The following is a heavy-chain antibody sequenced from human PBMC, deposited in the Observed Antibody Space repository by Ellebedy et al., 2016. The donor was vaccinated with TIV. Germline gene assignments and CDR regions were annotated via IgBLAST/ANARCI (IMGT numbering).Heavy chain of an antibody. D-gene: IGHD1-26*01. J-gene: IGHJ3*02. CDR2: INSDGSST. CDR3: ARRGNYLGDAFDI. CDR1: GFTFSSYW. V-gene: IGHV3-74*01. Sequence: GESLKISXAASGFTFSSYWMHWVRQAPGKGLVWVSRINSDGSSTSYADSVKGRFTISRDNAKNTLYLQMNSLRAEDTAVFYCARRGNYLGDAFDIWGQGAMVIVSS.